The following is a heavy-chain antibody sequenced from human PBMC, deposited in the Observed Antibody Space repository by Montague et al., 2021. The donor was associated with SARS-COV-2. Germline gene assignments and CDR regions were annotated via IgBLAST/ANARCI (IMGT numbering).Heavy chain of an antibody. D-gene: IGHD6-13*01. J-gene: IGHJ4*02. CDR1: GDSVSSNSAA. V-gene: IGHV6-1*01. CDR3: ARDGALYSSSWYLGYCDY. CDR2: TYYRSKWYN. Sequence: CAISGDSVSSNSAAWNWIRQSPSRGLEWLGRTYYRSKWYNDYAVSVKSRITINPDTSKNQFSLQLNSVTPEDTAVYYCARDGALYSSSWYLGYCDYWGQGTLVTVSS.